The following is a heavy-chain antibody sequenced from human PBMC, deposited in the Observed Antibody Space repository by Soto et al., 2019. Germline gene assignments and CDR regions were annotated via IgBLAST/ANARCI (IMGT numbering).Heavy chain of an antibody. CDR2: ISGDGGSK. V-gene: IGHV3-43*02. CDR1: GFTFDDYA. Sequence: GGSLRLSCAASGFTFDDYAMHWVRQAPGKGLEWVSLISGDGGSKYNADSVKGRFTISRDNSKNYLYLQMNSQSPEDTALYYCAKDVSGGSCYYYYYGMDVWGQGTTVTVSS. CDR3: AKDVSGGSCYYYYYGMDV. J-gene: IGHJ6*02. D-gene: IGHD6-13*01.